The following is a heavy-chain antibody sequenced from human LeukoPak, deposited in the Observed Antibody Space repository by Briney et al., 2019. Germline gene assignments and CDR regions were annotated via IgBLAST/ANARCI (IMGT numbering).Heavy chain of an antibody. CDR3: ARVRRDYGGHLDY. D-gene: IGHD4-23*01. CDR1: GFTFSSYS. V-gene: IGHV3-21*01. CDR2: ISSSSSYI. Sequence: GGSLRLSCAASGFTFSSYSMNWVRQAPGKGLEWVSSISSSSSYIYYADSVKGRFTISRDNAKNSLYLQMNSLRAEDTAVYYCARVRRDYGGHLDYWGQGTLATVSS. J-gene: IGHJ4*02.